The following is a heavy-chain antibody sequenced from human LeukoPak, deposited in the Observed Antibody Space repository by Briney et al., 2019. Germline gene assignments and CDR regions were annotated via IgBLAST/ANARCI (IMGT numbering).Heavy chain of an antibody. V-gene: IGHV4-39*07. CDR3: ASEPHAGYSRSWYVDY. J-gene: IGHJ4*02. CDR1: GGSISSSSYY. CDR2: IYYSGST. Sequence: SETLSLTCTVSGGSISSSSYYWGWIRQSPGKGLEWIGCIYYSGSTYYNPSLKSRVTISVDTSKNQFSLKLSSVTAADTAVYYCASEPHAGYSRSWYVDYWGQGNLVTVSS. D-gene: IGHD6-13*01.